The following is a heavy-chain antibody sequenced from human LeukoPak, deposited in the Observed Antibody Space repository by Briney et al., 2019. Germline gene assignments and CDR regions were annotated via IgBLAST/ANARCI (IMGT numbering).Heavy chain of an antibody. CDR3: ANLGMVYNILTGYRRPQTNDY. J-gene: IGHJ4*02. D-gene: IGHD3-9*01. CDR2: ISYDGSNK. V-gene: IGHV3-30*04. CDR1: GFTFSSYA. Sequence: SGGSLRLSCAASGFTFSSYAMHWVRQAPGKGLEWVAVISYDGSNKYYTDSVKGRFTISRDNSKNTLYLQMNSLRAEDTAVYYCANLGMVYNILTGYRRPQTNDYWGQGTLVTVSS.